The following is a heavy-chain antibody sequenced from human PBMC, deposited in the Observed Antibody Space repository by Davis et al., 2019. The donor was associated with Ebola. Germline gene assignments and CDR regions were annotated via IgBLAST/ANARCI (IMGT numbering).Heavy chain of an antibody. V-gene: IGHV5-51*01. D-gene: IGHD3-22*01. CDR3: ARGPGDYDSSGYYFPSWFDP. CDR1: GYSFTRYW. CDR2: IYPGDSDI. J-gene: IGHJ5*02. Sequence: KVSCKGSGYSFTRYWIGWVRQMPGKGLEWVGIIYPGDSDIRYSPSFQGQVTISADKSISTAYLQWSSLKASDTAMYYCARGPGDYDSSGYYFPSWFDPWGQGTLVTVSS.